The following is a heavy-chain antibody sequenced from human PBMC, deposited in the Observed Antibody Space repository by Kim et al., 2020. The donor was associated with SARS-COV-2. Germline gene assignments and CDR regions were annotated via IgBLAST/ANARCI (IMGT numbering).Heavy chain of an antibody. CDR3: ARARRGYSYIFDY. V-gene: IGHV3-66*01. J-gene: IGHJ4*02. Sequence: YADSVKGRFTISRDSSKNTLSLQLNSLRVEDTAVYYCARARRGYSYIFDYWGQGTLVTVSS. D-gene: IGHD5-12*01.